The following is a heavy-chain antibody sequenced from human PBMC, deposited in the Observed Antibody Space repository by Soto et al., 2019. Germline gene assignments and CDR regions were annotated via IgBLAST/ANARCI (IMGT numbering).Heavy chain of an antibody. CDR2: ITGSTFDT. CDR1: GFTFANYA. V-gene: IGHV3-23*01. CDR3: TKRLPHYFDD. Sequence: GGSLRLSCAASGFTFANYAMAWVRQAPGKGLEWVSLITGSTFDTKTADSVKGRFIVSRDNSRNTLYLQMNSLRPEDTAVYYCTKRLPHYFDDWGQGTLVTVYS. J-gene: IGHJ4*02. D-gene: IGHD2-15*01.